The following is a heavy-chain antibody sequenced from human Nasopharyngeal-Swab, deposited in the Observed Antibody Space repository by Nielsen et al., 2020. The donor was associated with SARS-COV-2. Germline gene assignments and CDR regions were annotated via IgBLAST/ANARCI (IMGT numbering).Heavy chain of an antibody. J-gene: IGHJ4*02. Sequence: ASVKVSCKASGYTLSNYAMYWVRQAPGQRPEFMGWINASKGNTIYSQRFQGSVRISRDTSANTVYMELNRLRSEDTAVYYCARVPAVAASRIDYWGQGTLVTVSS. V-gene: IGHV1-3*01. CDR1: GYTLSNYA. D-gene: IGHD6-19*01. CDR2: INASKGNT. CDR3: ARVPAVAASRIDY.